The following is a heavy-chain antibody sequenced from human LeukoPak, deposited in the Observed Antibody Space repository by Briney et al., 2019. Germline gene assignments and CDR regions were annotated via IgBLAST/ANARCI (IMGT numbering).Heavy chain of an antibody. CDR3: ATDLIFDSSGHNDY. D-gene: IGHD3-22*01. J-gene: IGHJ4*02. CDR1: GYTFTSYY. Sequence: ASVKVSCKASGYTFTSYYMHWVRQAPGQGLEWMGIINPSGGSTIYAQKFQGRVTMTEDTSTDTAYMELSSLRSEDTAVYYCATDLIFDSSGHNDYWGQGTLVTVSS. CDR2: INPSGGST. V-gene: IGHV1-46*01.